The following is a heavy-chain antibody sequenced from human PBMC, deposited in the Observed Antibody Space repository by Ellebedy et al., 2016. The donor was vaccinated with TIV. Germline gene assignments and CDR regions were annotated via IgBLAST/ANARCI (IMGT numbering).Heavy chain of an antibody. V-gene: IGHV3-53*01. J-gene: IGHJ3*02. D-gene: IGHD1-14*01. Sequence: PGGSLRLSCAASGFTVSSNYMSWVRQAPGKGLEWVSVIYSGGSTYYADSVKGRFTISRDNSKNTLYLQMNSLRAEDTAVYYCANQGSSQPTEAFDIWGQGTMVTVSS. CDR1: GFTVSSNY. CDR3: ANQGSSQPTEAFDI. CDR2: IYSGGST.